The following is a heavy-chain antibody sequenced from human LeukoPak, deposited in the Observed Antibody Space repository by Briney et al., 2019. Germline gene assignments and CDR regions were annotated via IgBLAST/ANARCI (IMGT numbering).Heavy chain of an antibody. Sequence: GASVTVSFKASGYTFTSYDINWVRQATGQGLEWMGWMNPNSGNTGYAQKFQGRVTITRNTSISTAYMELSSLRSEDTAVYYCARAQRKGYCSSTSCSQNPGYYYYYMDVWGKGTTVTVSS. D-gene: IGHD2-2*01. J-gene: IGHJ6*03. CDR1: GYTFTSYD. CDR2: MNPNSGNT. V-gene: IGHV1-8*03. CDR3: ARAQRKGYCSSTSCSQNPGYYYYYMDV.